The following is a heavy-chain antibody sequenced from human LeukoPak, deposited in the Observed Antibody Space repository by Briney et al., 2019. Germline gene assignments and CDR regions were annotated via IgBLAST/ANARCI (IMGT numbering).Heavy chain of an antibody. CDR3: AKGAVRGCLEH. V-gene: IGHV3-23*01. CDR1: GFTFSTYD. Sequence: GGSLTLSCAASGFTFSTYDMSWVRQAPGKGLEWVSSIGRSAGSTFYADSVKGRFTISRDNSKSTLYLQMNSLRAEDTAAYYCAKGAVRGCLEHWGRGPVVSVSS. CDR2: IGRSAGST. J-gene: IGHJ1*01. D-gene: IGHD3-3*01.